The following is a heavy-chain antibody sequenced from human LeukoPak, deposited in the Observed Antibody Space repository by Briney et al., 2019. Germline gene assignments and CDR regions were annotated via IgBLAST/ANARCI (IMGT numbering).Heavy chain of an antibody. CDR2: ISKDRGFR. CDR3: VRERDGFDI. V-gene: IGHV3-30*01. Sequence: GRSLRLSCEASGFTFSDYVMHWVRQAPGKGLEWVALISKDRGFRYRADSVKGRFSISRDNSENTLYLQMNGLRADDTAMYYCVRERDGFDIWGQGTWVTVS. J-gene: IGHJ3*02. CDR1: GFTFSDYV.